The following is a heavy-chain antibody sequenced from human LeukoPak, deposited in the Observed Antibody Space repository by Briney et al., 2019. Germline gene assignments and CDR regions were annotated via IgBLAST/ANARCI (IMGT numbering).Heavy chain of an antibody. J-gene: IGHJ1*01. V-gene: IGHV3-23*01. Sequence: PGGSLRLSCAASGFTFSSYAMSWVRQAPGKGLEWVSAISGSGGSTYYAASVKGRFTISRDNSKNTLYLQMNSLRAEDTAVYYCAKGDSSGWYFLSGYFQHWGQGTLVTVSS. CDR2: ISGSGGST. CDR1: GFTFSSYA. D-gene: IGHD6-19*01. CDR3: AKGDSSGWYFLSGYFQH.